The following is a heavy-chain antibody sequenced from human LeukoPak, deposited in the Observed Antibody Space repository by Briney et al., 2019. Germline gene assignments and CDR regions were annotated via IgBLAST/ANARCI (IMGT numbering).Heavy chain of an antibody. Sequence: SETLSLTCTVSGGSISSYYWSWIRQPPGKGLEWIGYIYYSGSTNYNPSLKSRVTISVDTSKNQFSLKLSSVTAADTAVYYCARTLGYCSSTSCYAPLGPWGKGTLVTVPS. D-gene: IGHD2-2*01. CDR3: ARTLGYCSSTSCYAPLGP. CDR1: GGSISSYY. V-gene: IGHV4-59*01. J-gene: IGHJ5*02. CDR2: IYYSGST.